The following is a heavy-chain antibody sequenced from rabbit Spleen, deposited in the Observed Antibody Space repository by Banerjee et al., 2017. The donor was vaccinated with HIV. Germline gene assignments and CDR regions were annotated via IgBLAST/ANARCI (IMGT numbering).Heavy chain of an antibody. CDR1: GVSFSGNSY. V-gene: IGHV1S40*01. D-gene: IGHD2-1*01. CDR2: IDTGSSGFT. Sequence: QSLEESGGDLVKPGASLTLTCIASGVSFSGNSYMCWVRQAPGKGLEWIACIDTGSSGFTYFASWAKGRFTISKTSSTTVTLQMTTLTAVDTATYFCARGLGGGDGFHLWGQGTLVTVS. J-gene: IGHJ4*01. CDR3: ARGLGGGDGFHL.